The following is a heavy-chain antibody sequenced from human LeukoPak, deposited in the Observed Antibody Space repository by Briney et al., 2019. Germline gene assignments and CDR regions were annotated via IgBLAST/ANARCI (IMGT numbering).Heavy chain of an antibody. CDR1: GFTFNNYA. CDR2: ISGSGATT. D-gene: IGHD2-21*02. V-gene: IGHV3-23*01. CDR3: AKPAQTDCGGDCYFDY. Sequence: GGSLRLSCAASGFTFNNYAMNWVRQAPGKGLEWVSGISGSGATTYYADSVKGRSTISRDNSRNTLFLQINSLRLEDTAVYFCAKPAQTDCGGDCYFDYWGQGTLVTVSA. J-gene: IGHJ4*02.